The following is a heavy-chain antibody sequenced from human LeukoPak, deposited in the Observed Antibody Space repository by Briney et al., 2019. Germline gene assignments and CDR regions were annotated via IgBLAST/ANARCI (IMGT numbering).Heavy chain of an antibody. CDR1: GFTFSNYV. CDR3: ARDLDYYGMDV. J-gene: IGHJ6*02. Sequence: GGSLRLSCAASGFTFSNYVMSWVRQAPGKGLEWVAVIWYDGSNKYYADSVKGRFTISRDNSKNTLYLQMNSLRAEDTAVYYCARDLDYYGMDVWGQGTTVTVSS. CDR2: IWYDGSNK. V-gene: IGHV3-33*08.